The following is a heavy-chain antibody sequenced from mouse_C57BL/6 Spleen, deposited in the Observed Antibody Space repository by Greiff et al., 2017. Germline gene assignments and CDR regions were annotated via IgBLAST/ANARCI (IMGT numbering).Heavy chain of an antibody. CDR2: INPGSGGT. CDR1: GYAFTNYL. J-gene: IGHJ3*01. D-gene: IGHD2-4*01. V-gene: IGHV1-54*01. Sequence: VQLQQSGAELVRPGTSVKVSCKASGYAFTNYLIEWVKQRPGQGLEWIGVINPGSGGTNYNEKFKGKATLTADKSSSTAYMQLSSLTSEDSAVYFCAREGIYYDYGRRFAYWGQGTLVTVSA. CDR3: AREGIYYDYGRRFAY.